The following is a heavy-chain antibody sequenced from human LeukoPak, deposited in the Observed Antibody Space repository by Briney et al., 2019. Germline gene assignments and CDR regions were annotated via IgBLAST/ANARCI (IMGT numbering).Heavy chain of an antibody. CDR3: ARSRYYYDSSVGFDP. V-gene: IGHV4-59*01. CDR1: GGSISSYY. CDR2: IYYSGST. D-gene: IGHD3-22*01. Sequence: PSETLSLTCTVSGGSISSYYWSWIRQPLGKGLEWIGYIYYSGSTNYNPSLKSRVTISVDTSKNQFSLKLSSVTAADTAVYYCARSRYYYDSSVGFDPWGQGTLVTVSS. J-gene: IGHJ5*02.